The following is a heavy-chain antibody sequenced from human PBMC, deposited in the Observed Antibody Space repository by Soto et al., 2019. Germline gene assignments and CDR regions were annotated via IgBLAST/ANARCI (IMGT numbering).Heavy chain of an antibody. CDR1: GGSISSSNYY. CDR3: VRSGGVTTAFGLDV. Sequence: QLQLQESGPGLVKPSETLSLTCTVSGGSISSSNYYWGWIRQPPGKGLEWIGSIYYSWSTYYNPSLKSRVAISGPTSKYQCSLGLSSVTAADTAVFYCVRSGGVTTAFGLDVWGQGTTVTVSS. V-gene: IGHV4-39*01. J-gene: IGHJ6*02. D-gene: IGHD4-17*01. CDR2: IYYSWST.